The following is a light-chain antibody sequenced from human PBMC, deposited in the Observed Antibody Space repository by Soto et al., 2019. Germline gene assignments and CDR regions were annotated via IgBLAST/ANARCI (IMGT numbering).Light chain of an antibody. J-gene: IGLJ1*01. CDR3: SSYAGSNEXV. V-gene: IGLV2-8*01. CDR1: SSDVGGYNY. Sequence: QSALTQPPSASGSPGQSVTISCTGTSSDVGGYNYVSWYQQYPGKAPKLMIYEVSKRPSGVPDRFSGSKSGNTASLTVSGLQAEDEADYYCSSYAGSNEXVFXTGTKVTVL. CDR2: EVS.